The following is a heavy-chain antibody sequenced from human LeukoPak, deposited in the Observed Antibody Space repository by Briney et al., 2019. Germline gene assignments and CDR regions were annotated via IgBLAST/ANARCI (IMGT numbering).Heavy chain of an antibody. CDR1: GFTFSDYS. D-gene: IGHD3-22*01. Sequence: PGGSLRLSCATSGFTFSDYSMTWVRQAPGKGLEWVSSITSTSSHINYADSVKGRFTISRDNPKNTLYLQMNSLRAEDTAVYFCAKRGVVIRVILVGFHKEAYYFDSWGQGVLVTVSS. V-gene: IGHV3-21*04. CDR3: AKRGVVIRVILVGFHKEAYYFDS. CDR2: ITSTSSHI. J-gene: IGHJ4*02.